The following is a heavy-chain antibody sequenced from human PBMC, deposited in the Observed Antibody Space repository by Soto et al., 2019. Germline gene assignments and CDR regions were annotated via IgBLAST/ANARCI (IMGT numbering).Heavy chain of an antibody. J-gene: IGHJ3*02. CDR1: GFTFRGYA. CDR3: AKDPNGDYVGAFDI. Sequence: EVHLLESGGGLVQAGGSLRLSCAASGFTFRGYAMSWVRQAPGKGPEWVSSISAAGGSTYYADSVKGRFTISRDNSRATVFLQMNSLRAEDTALYYCAKDPNGDYVGAFDIWGQGTVVTVSS. CDR2: ISAAGGST. D-gene: IGHD4-17*01. V-gene: IGHV3-23*01.